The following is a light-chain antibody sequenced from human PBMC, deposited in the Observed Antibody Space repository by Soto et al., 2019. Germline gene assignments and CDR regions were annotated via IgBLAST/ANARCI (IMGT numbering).Light chain of an antibody. J-gene: IGKJ5*01. V-gene: IGKV3-20*01. CDR1: QSDGSNF. Sequence: ELVLTHSPGSLSLSPGERATLSCKTSQSDGSNFVAWYQHKPRQALRLLIYASVQRATGIPDRFSGSASGTDFPLTINRLAPEDFAVYYCQLYGTSPPFGQGTRLEIK. CDR2: ASV. CDR3: QLYGTSPP.